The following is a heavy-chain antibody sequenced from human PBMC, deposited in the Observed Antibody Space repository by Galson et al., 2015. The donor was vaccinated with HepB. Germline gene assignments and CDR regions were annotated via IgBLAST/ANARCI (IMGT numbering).Heavy chain of an antibody. CDR2: IFSNDEK. CDR1: GFSLSNARMG. Sequence: PALVKPTQTLTLTCTVSGFSLSNARMGVSWIRQPPGKALEWLAHIFSNDEKSYSTSLKSRLTISKDTSKSQVVLTMTNMDPVDTATYYCARIGRRDDYSNPRWFDPWGQGTLVTVSS. J-gene: IGHJ5*02. CDR3: ARIGRRDDYSNPRWFDP. V-gene: IGHV2-26*01. D-gene: IGHD4-11*01.